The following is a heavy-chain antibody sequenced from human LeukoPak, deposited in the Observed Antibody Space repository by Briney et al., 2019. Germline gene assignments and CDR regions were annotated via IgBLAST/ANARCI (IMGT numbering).Heavy chain of an antibody. CDR3: ATGSWRYRIPYDYMDV. Sequence: GGSLRLSCAVSRFSVSSNNLNWVCQAPGKGLEWVSVIYSGGSTYYADSVKGRFTISRDNSKNTLYLHVICQRAEDSAVYYCATGSWRYRIPYDYMDVWGTGTTVTVSS. CDR1: RFSVSSNN. D-gene: IGHD3-10*01. V-gene: IGHV3-53*01. CDR2: IYSGGST. J-gene: IGHJ6*03.